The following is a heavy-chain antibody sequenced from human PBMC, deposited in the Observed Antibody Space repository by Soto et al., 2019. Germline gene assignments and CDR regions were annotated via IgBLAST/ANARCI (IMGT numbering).Heavy chain of an antibody. J-gene: IGHJ6*02. V-gene: IGHV5-51*03. CDR2: IYPGDSDT. Sequence: GRSLNISCKGSGYSFTSYWIGWVRQMPGKGLEWMGIIYPGDSDTRYSPSFQGQVTISADKSISTAYLQWNSLKTEDTAVYYCTTNFYSDHGMDVWGQGTTVTVSS. D-gene: IGHD4-17*01. CDR1: GYSFTSYW. CDR3: TTNFYSDHGMDV.